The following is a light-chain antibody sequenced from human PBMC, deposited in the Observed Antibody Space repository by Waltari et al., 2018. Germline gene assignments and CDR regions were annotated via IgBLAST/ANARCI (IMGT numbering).Light chain of an antibody. Sequence: QSALTQPASVSGSPGQSITISCTGTSSDVGGYKYVSWYQQHPGKAPKLMIYDVSNRPSGVSNRFSDSKSGNTASLTISGLQAEDEADYYCNSYTSSSILEVVFGGGTKLTVL. CDR1: SSDVGGYKY. V-gene: IGLV2-14*03. CDR2: DVS. CDR3: NSYTSSSILEVV. J-gene: IGLJ2*01.